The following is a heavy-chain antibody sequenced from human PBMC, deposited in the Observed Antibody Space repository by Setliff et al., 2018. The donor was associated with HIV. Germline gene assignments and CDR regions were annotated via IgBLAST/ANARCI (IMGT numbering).Heavy chain of an antibody. J-gene: IGHJ4*02. D-gene: IGHD4-17*01. CDR1: GFTFSNAW. Sequence: GGSLRLSCAASGFTFSNAWMSWVRQAPGKGLVWVSHINSDGSSTSYADSVKGRFTISRDSAKNTLYLQMNSLRVEDTAVYYCAREGGYGDSYWGQGTLVTVSS. CDR2: INSDGSST. CDR3: AREGGYGDSY. V-gene: IGHV3-74*01.